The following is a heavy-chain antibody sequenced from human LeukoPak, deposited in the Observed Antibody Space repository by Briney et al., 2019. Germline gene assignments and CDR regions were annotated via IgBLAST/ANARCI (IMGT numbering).Heavy chain of an antibody. V-gene: IGHV3-66*01. D-gene: IGHD5-24*01. CDR1: GFTIRISY. CDR2: MYGDDTI. CDR3: GRGARGGLFDY. J-gene: IGHJ4*02. Sequence: GGSLRLSGAASGFTIRISYMSWVRQVPGKGLEMLSYMYGDDTIYYADFVTDRLTISRDSNRNILYLQMHSLRADDTAVYYCGRGARGGLFDYWGQGTLVTVSS.